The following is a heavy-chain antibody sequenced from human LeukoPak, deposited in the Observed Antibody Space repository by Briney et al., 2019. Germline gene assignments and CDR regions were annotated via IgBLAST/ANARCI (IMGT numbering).Heavy chain of an antibody. CDR3: FSESSSSDY. CDR2: INPNSGGT. D-gene: IGHD6-6*01. CDR1: GYTFSGYY. V-gene: IGHV1-2*02. J-gene: IGHJ4*02. Sequence: ASVKVSCKASGYTFSGYYIYWVRQAPGQGLEWMGWINPNSGGTNYAQKFQGRVTMTSDTSISTAYMDLSRLSFDDTAVYYCFSESSSSDYWGQGTLVTVSS.